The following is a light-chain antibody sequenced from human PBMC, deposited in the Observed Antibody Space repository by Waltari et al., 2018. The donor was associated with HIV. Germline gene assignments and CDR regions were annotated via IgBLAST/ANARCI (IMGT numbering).Light chain of an antibody. CDR2: AGN. CDR3: QQTYNMPLT. V-gene: IGKV1-39*01. Sequence: DIQMTQSPSSLSASVGDRVTITCRSSQSIINYVNWFQKKPGKVPHLLIYAGNTLQSGVPSRFSGSVSGPDFTLTINNLQPDDFATYYCQQTYNMPLTFGPGTKLDLK. J-gene: IGKJ3*01. CDR1: QSIINY.